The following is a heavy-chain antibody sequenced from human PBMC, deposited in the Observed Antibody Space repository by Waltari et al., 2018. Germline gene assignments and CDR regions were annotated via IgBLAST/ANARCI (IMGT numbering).Heavy chain of an antibody. J-gene: IGHJ6*02. CDR1: GGTFSSYT. CDR2: INHSGST. D-gene: IGHD2-2*01. CDR3: ARDLRNTITWAYYYGIDV. V-gene: IGHV1-69*08. Sequence: QVQLVQSGAEVKKPGSSVKVSCKASGGTFSSYTISWWRQAPGQGLEWIGEINHSGSTNYNPSLKSRVTISVDTSKNQFSLKLSSVTPEDTAVYFCARDLRNTITWAYYYGIDVWGQGTTVTVSS.